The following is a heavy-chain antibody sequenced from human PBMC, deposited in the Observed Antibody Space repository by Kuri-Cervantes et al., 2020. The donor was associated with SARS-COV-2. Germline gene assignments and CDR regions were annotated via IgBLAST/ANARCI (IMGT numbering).Heavy chain of an antibody. CDR3: ARNPTYGDYPYWYFDL. V-gene: IGHV3-23*01. Sequence: GGSLRLSCAASGFTFSSYAMSWVRQAPGKGLEWVSAISGSGGSTYYADSVKGRFTISRDNSKNTLYLQMNSLRAGDTAVYYCARNPTYGDYPYWYFDLWGRGTLVTVSS. CDR2: ISGSGGST. D-gene: IGHD4-17*01. J-gene: IGHJ2*01. CDR1: GFTFSSYA.